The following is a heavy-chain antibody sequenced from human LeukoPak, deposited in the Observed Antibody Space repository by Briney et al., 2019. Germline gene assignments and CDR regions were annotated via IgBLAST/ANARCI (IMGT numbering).Heavy chain of an antibody. J-gene: IGHJ6*02. V-gene: IGHV4-39*02. CDR2: IYYSGST. D-gene: IGHD3-3*01. CDR1: GDSISDTNYY. Sequence: SETLSLTCTVSGDSISDTNYYWGWIRQPAGKRLEWIGSIYYSGSTYYNPSLKSRVTISVDTSKNQFSLNLTSVTATDTAVYYCARGKTEYDFWSGYPTYYGMDVWGQGTTVTVSS. CDR3: ARGKTEYDFWSGYPTYYGMDV.